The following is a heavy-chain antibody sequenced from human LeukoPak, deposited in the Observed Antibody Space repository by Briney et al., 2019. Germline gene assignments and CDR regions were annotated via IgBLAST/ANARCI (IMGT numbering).Heavy chain of an antibody. V-gene: IGHV3-21*01. J-gene: IGHJ5*02. CDR2: ISSSSSYI. CDR1: GFTFSSYA. D-gene: IGHD2-15*01. CDR3: ARDDGYCSGGSCYSLRGFDP. Sequence: PGGSLRLSCAASGFTFSSYAMNWVRQAPGKGLEWVSSISSSSSYIYYADSVKGRFTISRDNAKNSLYLQMNSLRAEDTAVYYCARDDGYCSGGSCYSLRGFDPWGQGTLVTVSS.